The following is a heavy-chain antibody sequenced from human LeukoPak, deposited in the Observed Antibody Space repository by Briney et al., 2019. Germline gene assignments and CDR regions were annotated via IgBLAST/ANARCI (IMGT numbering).Heavy chain of an antibody. V-gene: IGHV3-66*01. D-gene: IGHD3-3*01. CDR2: IYSGGST. Sequence: GGSLRLSCAASGFTVSSNYMSWVRQAPGKGLEWVSVIYSGGSTYYADSVKGRFTISRDNSKNTLYLQMNSLRAEDTAVYYCARSNNRFLEWSPFDNWGQGTLVTVSS. CDR3: ARSNNRFLEWSPFDN. CDR1: GFTVSSNY. J-gene: IGHJ4*02.